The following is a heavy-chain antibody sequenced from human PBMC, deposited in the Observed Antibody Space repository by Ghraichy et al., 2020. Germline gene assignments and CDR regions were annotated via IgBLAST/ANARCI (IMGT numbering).Heavy chain of an antibody. D-gene: IGHD3-22*01. CDR2: IRQDGSEK. CDR3: ARDSTYGGYDTTGYYSI. V-gene: IGHV3-7*01. J-gene: IGHJ4*02. Sequence: GGSLRLSCAASGFTFSTYWMTWVRQAPGKGLEWVANIRQDGSEKYYVDSVKGRFTISRDNAKNSLYLQMNSLRAEDTAVYFCARDSTYGGYDTTGYYSIWGQGTLVTVSS. CDR1: GFTFSTYW.